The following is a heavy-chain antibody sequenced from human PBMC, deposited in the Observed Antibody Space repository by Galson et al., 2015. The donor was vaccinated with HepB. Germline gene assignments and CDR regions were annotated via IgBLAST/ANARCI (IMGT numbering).Heavy chain of an antibody. V-gene: IGHV3-11*01. D-gene: IGHD2-2*01. J-gene: IGHJ6*03. CDR1: GFTFSDYY. Sequence: SLRLSCAASGFTFSDYYMSWIRQAPGKGLEWVSYISSSGSTIYYADSVKGRFTISRDNAKNSLYLQMNSLRAEDTAVYYCARVEYQLLLGYYYYYMDVWGKGTTVTVSS. CDR2: ISSSGSTI. CDR3: ARVEYQLLLGYYYYYMDV.